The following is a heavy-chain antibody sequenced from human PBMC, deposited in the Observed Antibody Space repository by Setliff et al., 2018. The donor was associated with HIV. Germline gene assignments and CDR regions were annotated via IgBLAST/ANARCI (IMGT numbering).Heavy chain of an antibody. CDR3: ARFYDYYGHRLDY. D-gene: IGHD3-16*01. Sequence: SETLSLTCTVSGGSINSGSYYWGWIRQPPEKGLEWIGTMFYSGSTYYNPSLKSRVTIFIDTSKNQFSLRLSSVTAADTAVHYCARFYDYYGHRLDYWGQGTQVTVSS. J-gene: IGHJ4*02. CDR1: GGSINSGSYY. V-gene: IGHV4-39*01. CDR2: MFYSGST.